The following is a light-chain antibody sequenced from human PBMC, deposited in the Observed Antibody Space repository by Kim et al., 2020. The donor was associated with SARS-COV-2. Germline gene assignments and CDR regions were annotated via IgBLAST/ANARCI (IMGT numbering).Light chain of an antibody. CDR1: SLRSYY. V-gene: IGLV3-19*01. Sequence: ELTQDPAVSVALGQTVRITCQGDSLRSYYATWYQQKPRQAPVLVIYGRNNRPSGIPDRISGSTSGNTASLTISGAQAEDEADFYCQSRDSGGNVVFGGGTKLTVL. CDR3: QSRDSGGNVV. J-gene: IGLJ2*01. CDR2: GRN.